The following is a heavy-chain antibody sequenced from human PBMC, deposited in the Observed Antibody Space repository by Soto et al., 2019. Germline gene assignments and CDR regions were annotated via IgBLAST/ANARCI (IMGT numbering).Heavy chain of an antibody. CDR2: INSDGSAT. CDR1: GFTFSSYW. Sequence: GGSLRLSCAASGFTFSSYWMHWVRQAPGKGLVWVSLINSDGSATSYADSVKGRFTFSRDNAKNTLYLQMNSLRAEDTAVYYCARDGPPPGYYFDYWGQGALVTVSS. CDR3: ARDGPPPGYYFDY. J-gene: IGHJ4*02. V-gene: IGHV3-74*01.